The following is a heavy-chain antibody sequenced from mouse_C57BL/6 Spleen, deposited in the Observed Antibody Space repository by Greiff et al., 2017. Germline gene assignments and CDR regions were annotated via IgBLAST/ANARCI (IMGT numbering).Heavy chain of an antibody. CDR3: TTLRYWVFDY. D-gene: IGHD2-14*01. V-gene: IGHV1-15*01. Sequence: VQLQQSGAELVRPGASVTLSCKASGYTFTDYEMHWVKQTPVHGLEWIGAIDPETGGTAYNQKFKGKAILTADKSSSTAYMELRSLTSEDSAVYYCTTLRYWVFDYWGQGTTLTVSS. J-gene: IGHJ2*01. CDR2: IDPETGGT. CDR1: GYTFTDYE.